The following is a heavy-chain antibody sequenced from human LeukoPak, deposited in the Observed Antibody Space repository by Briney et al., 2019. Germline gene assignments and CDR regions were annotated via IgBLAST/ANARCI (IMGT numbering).Heavy chain of an antibody. CDR2: IYYSGST. D-gene: IGHD5-18*01. V-gene: IGHV4-59*08. J-gene: IGHJ6*02. CDR1: GGSISSYY. CDR3: ASSMDTAMDYYYYYGMDV. Sequence: PSETLSLTCTVSGGSISSYYWSWIRQPPGKGLEWIGYIYYSGSTNYNPSLKSRVTISVDTSKNQFSLKLSSVTAADTAVYYCASSMDTAMDYYYYYGMDVWGQGTTVTVSS.